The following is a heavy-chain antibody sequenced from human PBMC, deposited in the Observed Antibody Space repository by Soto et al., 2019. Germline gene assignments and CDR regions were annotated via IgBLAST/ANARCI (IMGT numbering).Heavy chain of an antibody. CDR2: IYYSGST. V-gene: IGHV4-39*07. Sequence: SETLSLTCTVSGGSITSSSYYWGWIRQPPGKGLEWIGNIYYSGSTYYNPSLKSRVTISVDTSKNQFSLKLSSVTAADTAVYYCAAGGGLPRYYWGQGTLVTVSS. J-gene: IGHJ4*02. CDR1: GGSITSSSYY. D-gene: IGHD5-12*01. CDR3: AAGGGLPRYY.